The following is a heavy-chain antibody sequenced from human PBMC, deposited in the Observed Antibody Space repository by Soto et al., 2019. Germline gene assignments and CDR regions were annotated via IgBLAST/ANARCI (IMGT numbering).Heavy chain of an antibody. D-gene: IGHD2-15*01. CDR3: ASGPLYCSGGSCCAWVAPHYYYYMDV. Sequence: QVQLQQWGAGLLKPSETLSLTCAVYGGSFSGYYWSWIRQPPGKGLEWIGEINHSGSTNYNPSLKRRVTITVDTYENTFSRKRGPVTAEDTALYYCASGPLYCSGGSCCAWVAPHYYYYMDVWGKGTTVTVSS. V-gene: IGHV4-34*01. J-gene: IGHJ6*03. CDR1: GGSFSGYY. CDR2: INHSGST.